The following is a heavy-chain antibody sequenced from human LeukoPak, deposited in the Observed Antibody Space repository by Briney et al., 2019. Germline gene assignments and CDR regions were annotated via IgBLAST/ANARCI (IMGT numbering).Heavy chain of an antibody. Sequence: GGSLRLSCAASGFTFSSYAMHWVRQAPGKGLEWVAVISYDGSNKYYADSVKGRFTISRDNSKNTLYLQMNSLRAEDTAVYYCARDPIKVATILGYFDYWGQGTLVTVSS. CDR3: ARDPIKVATILGYFDY. CDR2: ISYDGSNK. CDR1: GFTFSSYA. V-gene: IGHV3-30-3*01. J-gene: IGHJ4*02. D-gene: IGHD5-24*01.